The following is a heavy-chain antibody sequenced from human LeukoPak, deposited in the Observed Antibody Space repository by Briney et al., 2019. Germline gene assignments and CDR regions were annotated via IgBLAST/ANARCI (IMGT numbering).Heavy chain of an antibody. CDR1: GFTFSSYS. CDR2: INSSSSYI. Sequence: GGSLRLSCAASGFTFSSYSMNWVRQAPGKGLEWVSSINSSSSYIYYADSVRGQFTISRDNAKNSLYLQMNSLRAEDTAVYYCAREADIVLMVYAPFDYWGQGTLVTVSS. CDR3: AREADIVLMVYAPFDY. D-gene: IGHD2-8*01. V-gene: IGHV3-21*01. J-gene: IGHJ4*02.